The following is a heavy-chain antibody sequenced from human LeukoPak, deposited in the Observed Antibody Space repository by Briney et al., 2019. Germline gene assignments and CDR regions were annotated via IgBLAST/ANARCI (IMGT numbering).Heavy chain of an antibody. D-gene: IGHD5-18*01. V-gene: IGHV4-59*02. CDR3: ARAPGGYSYITGYYYYMDV. CDR2: VYKRGST. J-gene: IGHJ6*03. Sequence: PSETLSLTCLVSGASVNNYYWSWIRQPPGKGPEWIADVYKRGSTNYNPSLKSRVSISVDTSKNQFSLRLHSVTAADTAVYYCARAPGGYSYITGYYYYMDVWGKGTTVTVSS. CDR1: GASVNNYY.